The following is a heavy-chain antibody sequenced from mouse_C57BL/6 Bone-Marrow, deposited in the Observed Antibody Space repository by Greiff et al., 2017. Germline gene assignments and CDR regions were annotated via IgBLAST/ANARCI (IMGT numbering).Heavy chain of an antibody. Sequence: QVQLQQPGAELVKPGASVKVSCKASGYTFTSYWMHWVKQRPGQGLEWIGRIHPSDSDTTYNQKFKGKATLTVDKSSSTAYMRLSSLTSEDSAVYYCAIHPHYYGSYYFDYWGQGTTLTVSS. CDR1: GYTFTSYW. D-gene: IGHD1-1*01. J-gene: IGHJ2*01. CDR2: IHPSDSDT. V-gene: IGHV1-74*01. CDR3: AIHPHYYGSYYFDY.